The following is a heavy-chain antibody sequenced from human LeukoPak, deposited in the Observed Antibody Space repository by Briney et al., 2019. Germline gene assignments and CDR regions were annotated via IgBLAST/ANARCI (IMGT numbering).Heavy chain of an antibody. Sequence: SETLSLTCAVSGGSISTDNWWSWVRQPPGKGLEWIAEVYHGGSTNHNPSLNSRVTISLDKSKNQFSLKLSSVTAADTAVYYCARTNYGRMYWYFDLWGRGTLVTVSS. V-gene: IGHV4-4*02. CDR2: VYHGGST. CDR3: ARTNYGRMYWYFDL. J-gene: IGHJ2*01. CDR1: GGSISTDNW. D-gene: IGHD3-10*01.